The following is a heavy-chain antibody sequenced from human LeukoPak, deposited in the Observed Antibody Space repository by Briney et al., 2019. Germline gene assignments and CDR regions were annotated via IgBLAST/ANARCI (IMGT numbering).Heavy chain of an antibody. CDR3: ARAPGYHYDSSGYYFHWAFDI. J-gene: IGHJ3*02. D-gene: IGHD3-22*01. Sequence: ASVKVSCKASGYTFTGYYMHWVRQAPGQGLEWMGWINPNSGGTNYAQKFQGRVTMTRDTSISTAYMELSRLRSDDTAVYYCARAPGYHYDSSGYYFHWAFDIWGQGTMVTVSS. V-gene: IGHV1-2*02. CDR1: GYTFTGYY. CDR2: INPNSGGT.